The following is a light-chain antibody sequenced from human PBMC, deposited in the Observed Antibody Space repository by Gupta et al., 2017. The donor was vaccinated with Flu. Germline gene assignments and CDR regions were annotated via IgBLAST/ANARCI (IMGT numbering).Light chain of an antibody. J-gene: IGKJ2*01. CDR2: GVS. CDR1: QKVFSNY. V-gene: IGKV3-20*01. Sequence: ERATLSCRASQKVFSNYFAWYQQKPGQAPRLLLYGVSSRATGIPDRFSGSGSGTDFTLTISRLEPEDFAVYYCQQYGDSPRTFGQGTKLEI. CDR3: QQYGDSPRT.